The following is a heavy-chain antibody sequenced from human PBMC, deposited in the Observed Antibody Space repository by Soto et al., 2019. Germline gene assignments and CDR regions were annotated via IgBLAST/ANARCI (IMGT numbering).Heavy chain of an antibody. CDR1: GDSGSRKSPA. CDR2: TFYRSKWNN. J-gene: IGHJ4*02. CDR3: ARTGGGALDN. Sequence: SQTLSLTGAICGDSGSRKSPACNWIRHSPSRGLEWLGRTFYRSKWNNDYAVYMKSRITTNPDTSKNQFPLQLNSVTPEDTAVYYCARTGGGALDNWGQGTLVTVSS. V-gene: IGHV6-1*01. D-gene: IGHD7-27*01.